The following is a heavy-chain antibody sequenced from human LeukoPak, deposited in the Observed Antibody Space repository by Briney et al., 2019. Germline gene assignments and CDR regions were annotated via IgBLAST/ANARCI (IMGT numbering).Heavy chain of an antibody. CDR3: ARGGYCSSSIWYSFNAFDI. CDR2: ISSSGSTI. J-gene: IGHJ3*02. CDR1: GFTFSSYE. Sequence: GGSLRLSCAASGFTFSSYEMNWVRQAPGKGLEWVSYISSSGSTIYYADSVKGRFTISRDNAKSYLYLQMNRLRAEDKAVYFCARGGYCSSSIWYSFNAFDIWGQGTMFTVSS. V-gene: IGHV3-48*03. D-gene: IGHD2-2*01.